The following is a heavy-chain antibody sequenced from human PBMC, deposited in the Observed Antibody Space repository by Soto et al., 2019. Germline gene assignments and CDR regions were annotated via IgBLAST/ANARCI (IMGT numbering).Heavy chain of an antibody. CDR3: XRDSPPPRE. Sequence: QVQLVQSGAEVKKPGASVKVSCKASGYTFTSYGISWVRQAPGQGLEWMGWISAYNGNTNYAQKLQGRVTMTTDTXXXXXXXXXXXXXXXXTXVXXCXRDSPPPREWGQGTLVTVSS. V-gene: IGHV1-18*01. D-gene: IGHD2-21*01. CDR1: GYTFTSYG. CDR2: ISAYNGNT. J-gene: IGHJ4*02.